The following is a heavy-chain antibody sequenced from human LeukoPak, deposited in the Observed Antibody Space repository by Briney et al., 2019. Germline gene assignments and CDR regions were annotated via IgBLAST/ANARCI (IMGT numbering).Heavy chain of an antibody. J-gene: IGHJ6*02. CDR3: ARVAVAGTTPYYGMDV. D-gene: IGHD6-19*01. V-gene: IGHV3-23*01. CDR1: GFTFSSYA. Sequence: GGSLRLSCAASGFTFSSYAMSWVRQAPGKGLEWVSAISGSGGSTYYADSVKGRFTISRDNSKNTLYLQMNSLRAEDTAVYYCARVAVAGTTPYYGMDVWGQGTTVTVSS. CDR2: ISGSGGST.